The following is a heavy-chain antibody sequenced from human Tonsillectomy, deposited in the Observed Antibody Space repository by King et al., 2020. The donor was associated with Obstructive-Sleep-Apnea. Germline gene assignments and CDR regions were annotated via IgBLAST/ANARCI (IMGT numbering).Heavy chain of an antibody. J-gene: IGHJ4*02. V-gene: IGHV1-2*02. D-gene: IGHD3-9*01. CDR1: GYTFSGYY. CDR2: INPNSGVT. Sequence: QLVQSGAEVRKPGASVKVSCKTSGYTFSGYYMHWVRQAPGQGLEWMGWINPNSGVTNYSQKFQGRVTMTRDTSISTAYIELSMLGSDDKAVYYCARENTQTTDWSNGPDGHDYWGQGTLVTVSS. CDR3: ARENTQTTDWSNGPDGHDY.